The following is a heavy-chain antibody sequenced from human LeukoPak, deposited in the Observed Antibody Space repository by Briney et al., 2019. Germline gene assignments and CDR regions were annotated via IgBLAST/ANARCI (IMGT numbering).Heavy chain of an antibody. CDR1: GFPFSSYG. Sequence: GGSLRLSCAASGFPFSSYGMHWVRQAPGKGLEWVSFISYDGTNKYYADSVKGRFTISRGNSKNTLYLQMNSLRGDDTGMYFCAKDSSSSNYYYGLDVWGQGTTVTVSS. V-gene: IGHV3-33*05. CDR2: ISYDGTNK. J-gene: IGHJ6*02. CDR3: AKDSSSSNYYYGLDV. D-gene: IGHD6-13*01.